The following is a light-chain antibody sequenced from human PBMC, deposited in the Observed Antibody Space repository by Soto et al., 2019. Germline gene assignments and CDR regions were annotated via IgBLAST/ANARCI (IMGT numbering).Light chain of an antibody. CDR2: EVT. V-gene: IGLV2-14*01. CDR3: SSYTSSSTYV. J-gene: IGLJ1*01. CDR1: GSDVGGYDY. Sequence: SVLPQPASVSGSPGQSITISCTGTGSDVGGYDYVSWYQHHPGKAPKVMIYEVTNRPSGVSNRFSGSKSGNTASLTISGLLAEDEADYYCSSYTSSSTYVFGTGTKVTVL.